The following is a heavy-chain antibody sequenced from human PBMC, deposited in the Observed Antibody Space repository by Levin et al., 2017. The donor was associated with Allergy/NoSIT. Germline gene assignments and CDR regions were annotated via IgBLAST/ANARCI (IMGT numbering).Heavy chain of an antibody. D-gene: IGHD3-10*01. CDR1: GYTFTRSY. Sequence: ASVKVSCKASGYTFTRSYIHWVRQAPGQGLEWMGVINPSGGATDYAQKFQGRVTMTADTSTSTVHMELTSLRSADTAFYFCAKVNGNYGSGSDAFDVWGQGTMVTVSS. CDR2: INPSGGAT. CDR3: AKVNGNYGSGSDAFDV. J-gene: IGHJ3*01. V-gene: IGHV1-46*03.